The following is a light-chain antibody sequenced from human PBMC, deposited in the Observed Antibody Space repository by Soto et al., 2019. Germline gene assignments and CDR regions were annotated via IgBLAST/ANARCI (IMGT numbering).Light chain of an antibody. Sequence: QSALTQPASVSGSPGQSITISCTGFSGDVGTYILVSWYQQQPGKAPKLIIYEGIKRPSGVSNRFSGSKSDNTASLTISGLQAEDEADYYCCSYAENNIWLFGGGTKVTVL. CDR1: SGDVGTYIL. V-gene: IGLV2-23*01. J-gene: IGLJ3*02. CDR3: CSYAENNIWL. CDR2: EGI.